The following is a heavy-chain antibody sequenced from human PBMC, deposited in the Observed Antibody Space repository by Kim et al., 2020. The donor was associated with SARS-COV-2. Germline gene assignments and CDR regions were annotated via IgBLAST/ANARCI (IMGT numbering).Heavy chain of an antibody. J-gene: IGHJ4*02. CDR1: GYTFNTSG. CDR3: ATVAGGYNWNYFDY. Sequence: ASVKVSCKASGYTFNTSGFSWVRQAPGQGLEWMGWISAYNGKTNFAQKFQGRVTMTTDTSTSTAYMELRSLRSDHTAVYYCATVAGGYNWNYFDYWGQGTLVTVSS. D-gene: IGHD1-20*01. V-gene: IGHV1-18*01. CDR2: ISAYNGKT.